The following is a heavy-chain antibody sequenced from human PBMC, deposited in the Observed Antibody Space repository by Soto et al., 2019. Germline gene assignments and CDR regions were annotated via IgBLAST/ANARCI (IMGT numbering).Heavy chain of an antibody. CDR3: TRGFERTGCLGVDY. D-gene: IGHD6-19*01. CDR2: ISYDGSNK. CDR1: GFTFSTYA. J-gene: IGHJ4*02. V-gene: IGHV3-30*03. Sequence: QVQLVESGGGEVQPGRSLRLSCAASGFTFSTYAMHWVRQAPGKGLEWVALISYDGSNKYYADSVKGRFTISRDNSRNTLFQQMNSLRPEDTTIYVCTRGFERTGCLGVDYWGQGTLVTVSP.